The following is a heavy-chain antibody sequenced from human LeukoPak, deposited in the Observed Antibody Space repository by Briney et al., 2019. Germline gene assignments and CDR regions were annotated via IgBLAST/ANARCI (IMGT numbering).Heavy chain of an antibody. CDR2: IFYTGGT. D-gene: IGHD1-26*01. J-gene: IGHJ3*02. CDR1: GGSISTYY. Sequence: PSETLSLTCTVSGGSISTYYWSWIRQPPGKGLEWIGYIFYTGGTNYNPSLKSRITISVDTSKNQFSLKLSSVTAADTAVNYCARVAGNYYARAFDIWGQGTMVTISS. CDR3: ARVAGNYYARAFDI. V-gene: IGHV4-59*01.